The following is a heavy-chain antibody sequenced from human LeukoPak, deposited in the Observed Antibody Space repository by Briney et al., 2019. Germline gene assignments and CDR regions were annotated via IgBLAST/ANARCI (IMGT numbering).Heavy chain of an antibody. V-gene: IGHV3-21*01. D-gene: IGHD3-22*01. CDR2: ISSGSSFM. Sequence: PGGSLRLSCAASGFTFSRYSMNWVRQAPGKGLEWVSSISSGSSFMYYAHSVKGRFTISRDNAKNSLYLQMNSLRAKDTALYYCARDYYDSSGSSWFDPWGQGTLVTVSS. J-gene: IGHJ5*02. CDR3: ARDYYDSSGSSWFDP. CDR1: GFTFSRYS.